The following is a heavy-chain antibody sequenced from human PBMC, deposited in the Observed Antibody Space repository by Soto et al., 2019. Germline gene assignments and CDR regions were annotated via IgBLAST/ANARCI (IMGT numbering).Heavy chain of an antibody. CDR2: INGDGNSR. J-gene: IGHJ4*02. Sequence: EVQLVESGGGLVQPGGSLRLSCVASGFTLSNYWMHWVRQASGKGLVWVSRINGDGNSRSYADSGRGRFTVSRDNARNTVYLQMNSLRVDDTAVYYCVRACSYAGCKMFDYWGQGTLVTVSS. CDR1: GFTLSNYW. V-gene: IGHV3-74*01. CDR3: VRACSYAGCKMFDY. D-gene: IGHD3-16*01.